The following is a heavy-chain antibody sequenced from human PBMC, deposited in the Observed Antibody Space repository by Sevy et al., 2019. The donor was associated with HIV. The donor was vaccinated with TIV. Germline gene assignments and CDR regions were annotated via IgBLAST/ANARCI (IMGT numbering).Heavy chain of an antibody. D-gene: IGHD6-13*01. V-gene: IGHV3-23*01. J-gene: IGHJ4*02. CDR2: ISGSGGST. CDR1: GFTFSSYA. CDR3: ATDEAYSSSWYPDLGDY. Sequence: GGSLRLSCAASGFTFSSYAMSWVRQAPGKGLEWVSAISGSGGSTYYADSVKGRFTISRGNSKKTLYLQMNSLRAEDTAVYYCATDEAYSSSWYPDLGDYWGQGTLVTVSS.